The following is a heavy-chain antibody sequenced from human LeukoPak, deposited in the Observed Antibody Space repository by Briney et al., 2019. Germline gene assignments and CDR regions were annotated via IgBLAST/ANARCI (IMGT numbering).Heavy chain of an antibody. D-gene: IGHD1-26*01. Sequence: ASVKVSCKASGYTFTSYGISWVRQAPGQGLEWMGWISAYNGNTNYAQKLQGRVTMTTDTSTSTAYMELRSLRSDDTAVYYCARGWGSGSYPSPFDYWGQGTLVTVSS. V-gene: IGHV1-18*01. CDR3: ARGWGSGSYPSPFDY. CDR2: ISAYNGNT. J-gene: IGHJ4*02. CDR1: GYTFTSYG.